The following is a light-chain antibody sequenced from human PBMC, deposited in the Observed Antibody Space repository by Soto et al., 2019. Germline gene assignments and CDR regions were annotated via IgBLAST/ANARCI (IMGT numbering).Light chain of an antibody. Sequence: QPVLTQSPSASASLGASVKLTCTLSSGHSSYAIAWHQQQPEKGPRYLMKLNSDGSHTKGDGIPDRFSGSSSGAERYLTISSLQSDYEADYYCQTWGSGAVVFGGGTKVTVL. J-gene: IGLJ2*01. V-gene: IGLV4-69*01. CDR1: SGHSSYA. CDR2: LNSDGSH. CDR3: QTWGSGAVV.